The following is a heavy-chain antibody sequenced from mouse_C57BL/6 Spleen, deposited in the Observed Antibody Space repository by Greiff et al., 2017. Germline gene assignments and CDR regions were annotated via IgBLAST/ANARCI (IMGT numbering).Heavy chain of an antibody. CDR2: INPNNGGT. Sequence: VQLQQSGPELVKPGASVKMSCKASGYTFTDYNMHWVKQSPGKSLEWIGYINPNNGGTSYHQKFKGKATLTVNKSSSTAYMELRSLTSEDYAVYYCAGYDYDGEFDDWGKGTTLTVSS. D-gene: IGHD2-4*01. J-gene: IGHJ2*01. CDR1: GYTFTDYN. CDR3: AGYDYDGEFDD. V-gene: IGHV1-22*01.